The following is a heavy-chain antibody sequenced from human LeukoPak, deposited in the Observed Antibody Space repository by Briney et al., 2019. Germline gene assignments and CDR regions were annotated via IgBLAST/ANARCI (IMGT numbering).Heavy chain of an antibody. CDR2: IWYDGSNK. D-gene: IGHD6-13*01. J-gene: IGHJ4*02. CDR1: GFTFSSFG. Sequence: GESLRLSCAASGFTFSSFGMHWVRQAPGKGLEWVAVIWYDGSNKYYADSVKGRFTISRDNSKNTLSLQMNSLRAEDTAVYYCAKDAAGSSSWANYWGQGALVTVSS. V-gene: IGHV3-33*06. CDR3: AKDAAGSSSWANY.